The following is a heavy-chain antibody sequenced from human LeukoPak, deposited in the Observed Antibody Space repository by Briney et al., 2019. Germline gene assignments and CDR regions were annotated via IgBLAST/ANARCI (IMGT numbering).Heavy chain of an antibody. D-gene: IGHD2-8*02. V-gene: IGHV4-39*02. CDR2: ISYDGST. CDR3: ARDGGVEGVVDY. J-gene: IGHJ4*02. Sequence: SETLSLTCTVSGGSFSSSSYYWGWIRQPPGKGLEWIGSISYDGSTYYNPSLKSRVTISVDTSKNQFSLKLSSVTAADAAVYYCARDGGVEGVVDYWGQGTLVIVSS. CDR1: GGSFSSSSYY.